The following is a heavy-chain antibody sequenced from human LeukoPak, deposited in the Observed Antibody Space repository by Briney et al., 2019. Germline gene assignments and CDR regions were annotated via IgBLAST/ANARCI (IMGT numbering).Heavy chain of an antibody. V-gene: IGHV3-48*03. Sequence: GGSLRLSCAASGFTFSSYEMNWVRQAPGKGLEWVSYISSSGSTIYYADSVKGRFTISRDNAKNSLYLQMNSLRAEDTAVYYCARRTGLQPLNYYYYYMDVWGKGTTVTISS. CDR2: ISSSGSTI. D-gene: IGHD5-24*01. CDR1: GFTFSSYE. CDR3: ARRTGLQPLNYYYYYMDV. J-gene: IGHJ6*03.